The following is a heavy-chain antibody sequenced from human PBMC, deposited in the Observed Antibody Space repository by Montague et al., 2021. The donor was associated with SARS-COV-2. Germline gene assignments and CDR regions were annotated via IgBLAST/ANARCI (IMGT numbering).Heavy chain of an antibody. Sequence: SETLSLTCAVYGTSFSGYYWNWIRQPPGQGLEWIGEINHGGSTKYSPSLTSRLTISADTSKNQFSLKLTSVAAAATAVYYCARLRDGVVPAPFLGVGPYHCEYYSDVWGRGTTVTVSS. CDR2: INHGGST. CDR1: GTSFSGYY. D-gene: IGHD2-15*01. CDR3: ARLRDGVVPAPFLGVGPYHCEYYSDV. V-gene: IGHV4-34*01. J-gene: IGHJ6*03.